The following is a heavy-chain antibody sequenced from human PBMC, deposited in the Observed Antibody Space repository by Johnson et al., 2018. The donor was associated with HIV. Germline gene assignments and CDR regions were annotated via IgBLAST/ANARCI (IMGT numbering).Heavy chain of an antibody. CDR2: INWNGGST. Sequence: MLLVESGGVVVQPGGSLRLSCAASGFTFDDYAMHWVRQAPGKGLEWVSGINWNGGSTGYADSVKGRFTISRDNAKNSLYLQMNSLRAEDTALYYCARDRLREGYAFDIWGQGTMVTVSS. V-gene: IGHV3-20*04. D-gene: IGHD1-26*01. CDR1: GFTFDDYA. CDR3: ARDRLREGYAFDI. J-gene: IGHJ3*02.